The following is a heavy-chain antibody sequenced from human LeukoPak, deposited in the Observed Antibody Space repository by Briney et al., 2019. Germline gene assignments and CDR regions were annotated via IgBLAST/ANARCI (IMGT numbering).Heavy chain of an antibody. J-gene: IGHJ4*02. D-gene: IGHD6-13*01. CDR1: GYTFTGYY. CDR2: ITPNSGGT. Sequence: ASVKVSCTASGYTFTGYYMHWVRQAPGQGLEWMGWITPNSGGTNYAQKFQGRVTMTRDTSISTAYMELSRLRSDDTAVYYCSSVFWYSSSWSFDYWGQGTLVTVSS. V-gene: IGHV1-2*02. CDR3: SSVFWYSSSWSFDY.